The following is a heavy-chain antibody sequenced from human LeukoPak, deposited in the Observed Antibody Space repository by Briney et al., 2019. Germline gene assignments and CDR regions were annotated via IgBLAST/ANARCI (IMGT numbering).Heavy chain of an antibody. CDR2: MNPNSGNT. Sequence: EASVKVSCKASGYTFTSYDINWVRQATGQELESMGWMNPNSGNTGYAQKFQGRVTMTRNTSISTAYMELSSLRSEDTAVYYCARGPRDYGDAYFDYWGQGTLVTVSS. D-gene: IGHD4-17*01. V-gene: IGHV1-8*01. J-gene: IGHJ4*02. CDR1: GYTFTSYD. CDR3: ARGPRDYGDAYFDY.